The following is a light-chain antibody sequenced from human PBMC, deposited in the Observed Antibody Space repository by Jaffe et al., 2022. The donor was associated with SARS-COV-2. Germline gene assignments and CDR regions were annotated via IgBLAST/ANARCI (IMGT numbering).Light chain of an antibody. J-gene: IGKJ1*01. V-gene: IGKV1-39*01. CDR3: QQSYSTPPT. Sequence: DIQMTQSPSSLSASVGDRVTITCRASQSISSHLNWYQQKPGKAPKLLMYAASSLQSGVPSRFSGRGSGTDFTLTISSLQPEDFATYSCQQSYSTPPTFGQGTKVEIK. CDR2: AAS. CDR1: QSISSH.